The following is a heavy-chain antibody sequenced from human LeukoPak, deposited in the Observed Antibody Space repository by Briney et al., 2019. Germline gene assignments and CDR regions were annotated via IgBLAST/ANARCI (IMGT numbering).Heavy chain of an antibody. CDR2: ISSSGSTM. D-gene: IGHD1-26*01. CDR1: GFIFSDYY. J-gene: IGHJ6*03. CDR3: ARDPYSGTYGNTYYYMDV. Sequence: GGSLRLSCAASGFIFSDYYMSWIRQAPGKGLEWVSYISSSGSTMYYTDSVKGRFTISRDNARNSLYLQMDSLRVEDTAVYYCARDPYSGTYGNTYYYMDVWGKGTTVTVSS. V-gene: IGHV3-11*04.